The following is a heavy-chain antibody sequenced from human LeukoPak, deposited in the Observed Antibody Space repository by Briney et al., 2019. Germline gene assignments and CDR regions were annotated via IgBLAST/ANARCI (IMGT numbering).Heavy chain of an antibody. CDR3: ARSFGELQYYSDY. V-gene: IGHV4-31*03. CDR2: IYYSGST. CDR1: GGSISSGGYY. J-gene: IGHJ4*02. Sequence: SQTLSLTCTVSGGSISSGGYYWSCIRQHPGKGLEWIGYIYYSGSTYYNPSLKSRVTISVDTSKNQFSLKLSSVTAADTAVYYCARSFGELQYYSDYWGQGTLVTVSS. D-gene: IGHD3-10*01.